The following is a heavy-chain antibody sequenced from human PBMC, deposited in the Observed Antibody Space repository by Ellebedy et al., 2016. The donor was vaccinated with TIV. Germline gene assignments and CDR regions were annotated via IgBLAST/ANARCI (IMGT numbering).Heavy chain of an antibody. Sequence: GGSLRLSXEISGFIFDDYAMHWVRQAPGKGLEWASGINLKGNSVGYADSVRGRFTVSRDNAKSSLFLQMNSLRPEDTALYYCARDRVPDTSMDYYWHYGMNVWGQGTTVTVSS. V-gene: IGHV3-9*01. CDR1: GFIFDDYA. D-gene: IGHD5-18*01. CDR3: ARDRVPDTSMDYYWHYGMNV. J-gene: IGHJ6*02. CDR2: INLKGNSV.